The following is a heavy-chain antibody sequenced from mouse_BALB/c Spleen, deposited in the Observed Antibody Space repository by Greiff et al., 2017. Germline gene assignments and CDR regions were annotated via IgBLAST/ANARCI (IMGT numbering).Heavy chain of an antibody. J-gene: IGHJ3*01. V-gene: IGHV5-4*02. CDR1: GFTFSDYY. Sequence: EVHLVESGGGLVKPGGSLKLSCAASGFTFSDYYMYWVRQTPEKRLEWVATISDGGSYTYYPDSVKGRFTISRDNAKNNLYLQMSSLKSEDTAMYYCARESYDYVGFAYWGQGTLVTVSA. D-gene: IGHD2-4*01. CDR3: ARESYDYVGFAY. CDR2: ISDGGSYT.